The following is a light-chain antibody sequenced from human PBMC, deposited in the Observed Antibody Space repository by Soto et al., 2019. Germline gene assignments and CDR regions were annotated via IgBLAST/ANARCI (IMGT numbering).Light chain of an antibody. CDR2: ENN. V-gene: IGLV1-51*02. CDR3: GKWDSSLSAV. CDR1: SSNIGNNY. Sequence: QSVLTQPPSVSAAPGQTVTISCSGSSSNIGNNYVSWYQQLPGTAPKLLIYENNKRPSGIPDRFSGSKSGTSATLGITGLQTGDEADYYCGKWDSSLSAVFGGGTQLTVL. J-gene: IGLJ7*01.